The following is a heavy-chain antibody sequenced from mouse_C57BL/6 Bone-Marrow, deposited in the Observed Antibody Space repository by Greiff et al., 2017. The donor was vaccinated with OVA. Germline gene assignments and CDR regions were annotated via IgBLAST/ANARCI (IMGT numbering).Heavy chain of an antibody. CDR2: IDPSDSYT. V-gene: IGHV1-59*01. J-gene: IGHJ2*01. Sequence: VQLQQPGAELVRPGTSVKLSCKASGYTFTSYWMHWVKQRPGQGLEWIGVIDPSDSYTNYNQKFKGKATLTVDTSSSTAYMQLSSLTSEDSAVYYCARYYYDDKNYFDYWGQGTTLTVSS. D-gene: IGHD1-1*01. CDR1: GYTFTSYW. CDR3: ARYYYDDKNYFDY.